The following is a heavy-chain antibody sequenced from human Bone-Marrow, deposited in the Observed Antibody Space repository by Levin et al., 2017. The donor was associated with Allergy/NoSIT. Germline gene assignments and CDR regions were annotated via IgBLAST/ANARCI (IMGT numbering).Heavy chain of an antibody. J-gene: IGHJ4*02. Sequence: SVKVSCKASGGTFSSYAISWVRQAPGQGLEWMGGIIPIFGTANYAQKFQGRVTITADESTSTAYMELSSLRSEDTAVYYCAREGIGDGYNPNYFDYWGQGTLVTVSS. CDR2: IIPIFGTA. V-gene: IGHV1-69*13. CDR1: GGTFSSYA. CDR3: AREGIGDGYNPNYFDY. D-gene: IGHD5-24*01.